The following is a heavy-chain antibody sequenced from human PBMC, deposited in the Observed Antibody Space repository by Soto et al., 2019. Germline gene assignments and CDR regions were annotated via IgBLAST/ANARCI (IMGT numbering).Heavy chain of an antibody. J-gene: IGHJ6*02. CDR1: GFTFSSYG. CDR3: ARALVPAAMRAAAGTAYYYYGMDV. Sequence: QVQLVESGGGVVQPGRSLRLSCAASGFTFSSYGMHWVRQAPGKGLEWVAVIWYDGSNKYYADSVKGRFTISRDNSKNTRXXQXNXXRAEDTAVYYCARALVPAAMRAAAGTAYYYYGMDVWGQGTTVTVSS. CDR2: IWYDGSNK. D-gene: IGHD2-2*01. V-gene: IGHV3-33*01.